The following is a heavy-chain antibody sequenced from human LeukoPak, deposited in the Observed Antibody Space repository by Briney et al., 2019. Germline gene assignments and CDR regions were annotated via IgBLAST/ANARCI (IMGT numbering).Heavy chain of an antibody. Sequence: SVKVSCKASGGTFSSYAISWVRQAPGQGLEWMGGIIPIFGTANYAQKFQGRVTITTDESTSTAYMELSSLRSEDTAVYYCARDRQGFSEWLSGRHYYYYYMDVWDKGTTVTVSS. CDR1: GGTFSSYA. J-gene: IGHJ6*03. CDR2: IIPIFGTA. CDR3: ARDRQGFSEWLSGRHYYYYYMDV. D-gene: IGHD3-3*01. V-gene: IGHV1-69*05.